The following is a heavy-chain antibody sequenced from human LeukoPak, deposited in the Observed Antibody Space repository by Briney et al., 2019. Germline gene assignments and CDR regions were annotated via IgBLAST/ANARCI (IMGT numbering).Heavy chain of an antibody. J-gene: IGHJ4*02. CDR1: RYTLTELS. D-gene: IGHD1-26*01. CDR2: FDPEDGET. V-gene: IGHV1-24*01. CDR3: ATDPYSEESEAAEKDY. Sequence: ASVKVSCKVSRYTLTELSMHWVRQAPGTGLEWMGGFDPEDGETIYAQKFQGRVTMTEDTSTDTAYMELSSLRSEDTAVYYCATDPYSEESEAAEKDYWGQGTLVTVSS.